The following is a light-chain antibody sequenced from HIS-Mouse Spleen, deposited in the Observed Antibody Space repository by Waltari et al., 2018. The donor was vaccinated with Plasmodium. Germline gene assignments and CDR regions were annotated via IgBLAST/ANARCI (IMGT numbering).Light chain of an antibody. CDR3: QSADSSGTYWV. J-gene: IGLJ3*02. V-gene: IGLV3-25*03. CDR1: ALPTQH. Sequence: YELTQPPSVSVSPGKTDRIPCSGNALPTQHAYWYQQKPGQAPVLVIYKDSERPSGIPERFSGSSSGTTVTLTISGVQAEDEADYYCQSADSSGTYWVFGGGTKLTVL. CDR2: KDS.